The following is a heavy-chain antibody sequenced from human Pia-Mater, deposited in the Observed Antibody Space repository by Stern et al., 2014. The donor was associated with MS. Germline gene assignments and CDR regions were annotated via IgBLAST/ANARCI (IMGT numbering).Heavy chain of an antibody. Sequence: EVQLVQSGGGLAKPGGSLRLSCAASGFTFSSYSMNWVRQAPGKGLEWVSSISSSSSYIYYADSVKGRFTISRDNAKNSLYLQMNSLRAEDTAVYYCARDSSSWYGVDYWGQGTLVTVSS. CDR3: ARDSSSWYGVDY. J-gene: IGHJ4*02. CDR2: ISSSSSYI. CDR1: GFTFSSYS. V-gene: IGHV3-21*01. D-gene: IGHD6-13*01.